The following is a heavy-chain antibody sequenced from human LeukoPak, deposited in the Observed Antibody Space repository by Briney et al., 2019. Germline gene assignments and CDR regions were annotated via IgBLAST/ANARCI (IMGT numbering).Heavy chain of an antibody. J-gene: IGHJ4*02. D-gene: IGHD3-9*01. Sequence: PGGSLRLSCAASGFDCSRYWMTWVRQAPGKGLEWVANIEQDGGEECYVDSVKGRFTISRDNAKNSLYLQMNSLRVEDTAVYYCARGRYVDWLFDYWGQGTLVTVSS. CDR1: GFDCSRYW. CDR2: IEQDGGEE. CDR3: ARGRYVDWLFDY. V-gene: IGHV3-7*03.